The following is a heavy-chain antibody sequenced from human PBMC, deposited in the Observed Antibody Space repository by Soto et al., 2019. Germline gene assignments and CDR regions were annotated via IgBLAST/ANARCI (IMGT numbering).Heavy chain of an antibody. CDR1: GFTFSTYA. CDR3: AKGGRQWLVTSDFNY. Sequence: VQLVESGGGVVQPGRSLRLSCAASGFTFSTYALHWFPQAPAKGLEWVEVVSHDGRITHYADSVKGRFTISRDSSKNTVSLEMTSLRAEDTAVYYCAKGGRQWLVTSDFNYWGQGALVTVSS. J-gene: IGHJ4*02. V-gene: IGHV3-30*18. D-gene: IGHD6-19*01. CDR2: VSHDGRIT.